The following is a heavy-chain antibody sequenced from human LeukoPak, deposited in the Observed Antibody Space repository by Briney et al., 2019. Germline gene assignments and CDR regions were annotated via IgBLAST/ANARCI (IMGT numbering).Heavy chain of an antibody. Sequence: SETLSLTCTVSGCSISSGGYYWNWIRQHPGKGLEWIGYIYYSGSTYYNPSLKSRVTISVDTSKNQFSLKLSSVTAADTAVYYCADTPTVTYYYMDVWGKGTTVTVSS. CDR2: IYYSGST. CDR3: ADTPTVTYYYMDV. CDR1: GCSISSGGYY. D-gene: IGHD4-11*01. J-gene: IGHJ6*03. V-gene: IGHV4-31*03.